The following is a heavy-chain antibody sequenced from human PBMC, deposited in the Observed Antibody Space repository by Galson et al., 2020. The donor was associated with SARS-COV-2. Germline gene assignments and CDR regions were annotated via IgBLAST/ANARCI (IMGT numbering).Heavy chain of an antibody. V-gene: IGHV3-23*01. J-gene: IGHJ3*02. CDR1: GFTFSSYA. Sequence: GGSLRLSCAASGFTFSSYAMSWVSTAPGKGLEWVSAISCSGGSTYYADSVKGRFTISRDNSKNTLYLQMNSLRAEDTAVYYCAKDHRSTKVGQGAFDIWGQGTMVTVSS. D-gene: IGHD2-2*01. CDR2: ISCSGGST. CDR3: AKDHRSTKVGQGAFDI.